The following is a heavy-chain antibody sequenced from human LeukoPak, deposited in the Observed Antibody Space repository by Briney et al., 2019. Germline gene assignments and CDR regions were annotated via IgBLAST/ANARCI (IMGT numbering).Heavy chain of an antibody. V-gene: IGHV3-23*01. J-gene: IGHJ4*02. CDR3: ARDQSTAGPTTADY. CDR2: ISGSGANT. Sequence: HPGGSLRLSCAASGFTFNNYAMSWVRQAPGKGLEWVSGISGSGANTYSADSVKGRFTISRDNAKNTLYLQMNSLRAEDTAIYYCARDQSTAGPTTADYWGQGTLVTVSS. D-gene: IGHD1-26*01. CDR1: GFTFNNYA.